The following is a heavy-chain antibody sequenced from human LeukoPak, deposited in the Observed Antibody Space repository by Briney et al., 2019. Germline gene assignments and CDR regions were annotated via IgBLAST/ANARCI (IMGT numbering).Heavy chain of an antibody. D-gene: IGHD3-10*01. J-gene: IGHJ4*02. Sequence: GESLRLSCAASGFTFSSYWMTWVRQAPGKGLEWVANIKQDGTEKYYVDSLKGRFTISRDNAKNSLFLQMNSLRAEDTAVYYCARAPPYGSGSSNYSDYWCQGTLVTVSS. V-gene: IGHV3-7*01. CDR3: ARAPPYGSGSSNYSDY. CDR1: GFTFSSYW. CDR2: IKQDGTEK.